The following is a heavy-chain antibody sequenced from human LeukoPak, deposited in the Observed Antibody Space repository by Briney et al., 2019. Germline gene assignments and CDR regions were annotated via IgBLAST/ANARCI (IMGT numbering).Heavy chain of an antibody. J-gene: IGHJ4*02. D-gene: IGHD3-10*01. V-gene: IGHV3-21*01. CDR3: ARVRGPQLSYFDY. Sequence: PGGSLRLSCAASGFTFSTYSMNWVRQAPGKGLEWVSSISSGSSYIYYADSVKGRFTISRDNAKNSLYLQMNSLSAEDTAVYYCARVRGPQLSYFDYWGQGTLVTVSS. CDR1: GFTFSTYS. CDR2: ISSGSSYI.